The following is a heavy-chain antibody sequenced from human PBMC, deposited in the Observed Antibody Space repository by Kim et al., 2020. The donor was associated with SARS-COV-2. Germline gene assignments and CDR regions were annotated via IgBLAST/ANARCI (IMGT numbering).Heavy chain of an antibody. D-gene: IGHD3-22*01. V-gene: IGHV4-31*03. CDR1: GGSISSGGYY. J-gene: IGHJ6*03. CDR2: IYYSGST. Sequence: SETLSLTCTVSGGSISSGGYYWSWIRQHPGKGLEWIGYIYYSGSTYYNPSLKSRVTISVDTSKNQFSLKLSSVTAADTAVYYCARDLGYYDSNYYYMDVWGNGTTVTVSS. CDR3: ARDLGYYDSNYYYMDV.